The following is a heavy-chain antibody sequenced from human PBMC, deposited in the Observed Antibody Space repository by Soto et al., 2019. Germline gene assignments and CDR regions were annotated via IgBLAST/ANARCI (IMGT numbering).Heavy chain of an antibody. D-gene: IGHD5-18*01. Sequence: VQLVESGGGVVQPGRSLRLSCAASGFTFSSYAMHWVRQAPGKGLEWVAVISYDGSNKYYADSVKGRFTISRDNSKNTLYLQMNSLRAEDTAVYYCARDGHSYGSGFDYWGQGTLVTVSS. V-gene: IGHV3-30-3*01. J-gene: IGHJ4*02. CDR1: GFTFSSYA. CDR3: ARDGHSYGSGFDY. CDR2: ISYDGSNK.